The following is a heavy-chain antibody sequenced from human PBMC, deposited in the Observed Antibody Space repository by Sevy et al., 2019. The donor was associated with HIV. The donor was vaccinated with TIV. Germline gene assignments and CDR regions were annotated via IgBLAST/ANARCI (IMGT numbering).Heavy chain of an antibody. CDR2: IIPIFGRA. CDR3: ARDRGFSSTSEYGMDV. D-gene: IGHD2-2*01. CDR1: GGTFSKYA. Sequence: ASVKVSCKASGGTFSKYAITWVRQAPGQGLEWMGGIIPIFGRANYAQKFQGRVTITADESTSTAYMELSSLRSEDTAVSYCARDRGFSSTSEYGMDVWGQGTTVTVSS. V-gene: IGHV1-69*13. J-gene: IGHJ6*02.